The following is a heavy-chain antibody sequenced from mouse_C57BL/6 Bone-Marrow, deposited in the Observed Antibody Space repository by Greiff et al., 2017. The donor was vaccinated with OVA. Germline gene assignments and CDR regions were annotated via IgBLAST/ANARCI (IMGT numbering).Heavy chain of an antibody. V-gene: IGHV1-55*01. CDR1: GYTFTSYW. CDR3: ARWGFDDYDVWFAY. J-gene: IGHJ3*01. Sequence: QVQLQQSGAELVKPGASVKMSCKASGYTFTSYWITWVKQRPGQGLAWIGDIYPGSGSTNYNEKFKSKATLTVDTSSSTAYMQLSSLTSEDSAVYYCARWGFDDYDVWFAYWGQGTLVTVSA. CDR2: IYPGSGST. D-gene: IGHD2-4*01.